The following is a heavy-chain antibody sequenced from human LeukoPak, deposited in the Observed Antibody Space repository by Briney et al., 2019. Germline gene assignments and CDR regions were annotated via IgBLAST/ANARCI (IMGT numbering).Heavy chain of an antibody. CDR1: GGSFSGYY. V-gene: IGHV4-34*01. CDR2: INHSGST. CDR3: ARPGSSSWATFDY. D-gene: IGHD6-13*01. J-gene: IGHJ4*02. Sequence: SETLSLTCAVYGGSFSGYYWSWIRQPPGKGLEWIGEINHSGSTNYNPSLKSRVTISVDTSKNQFSLKLSSVTAADTAVYYCARPGSSSWATFDYWGQGTLVTVSS.